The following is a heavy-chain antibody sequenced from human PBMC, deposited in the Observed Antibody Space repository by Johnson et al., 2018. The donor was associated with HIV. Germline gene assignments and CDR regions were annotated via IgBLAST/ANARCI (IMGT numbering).Heavy chain of an antibody. D-gene: IGHD3-9*01. Sequence: QVQLVESGGGVVQPGRSLRLSCAASGFTFSSYAMHWVRQAPGKGLEWVAVISYDGSNKYYADSVKGRFTISRDNSKNTLYLQMNSLRAEDTAGYYCARELPSYDILTGPGAFDSWGQGTVVTVSS. CDR1: GFTFSSYA. V-gene: IGHV3-30*04. CDR2: ISYDGSNK. J-gene: IGHJ3*02. CDR3: ARELPSYDILTGPGAFDS.